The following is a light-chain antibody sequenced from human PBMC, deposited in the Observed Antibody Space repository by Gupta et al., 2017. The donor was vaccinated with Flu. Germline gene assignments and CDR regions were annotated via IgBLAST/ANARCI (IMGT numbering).Light chain of an antibody. CDR1: SSNIANNY. V-gene: IGLV1-51*02. J-gene: IGLJ2*01. Sequence: QYVLTQPPSVSAAQGQKVTISCSGSSSNIANNYVSWYYQLPGAAPKLLIFETNRRPSGSPDRFSGSKSGTSATLAITGLQTGDEADYYCGTWDDSLSAVVFGGGTKLTVL. CDR2: ETN. CDR3: GTWDDSLSAVV.